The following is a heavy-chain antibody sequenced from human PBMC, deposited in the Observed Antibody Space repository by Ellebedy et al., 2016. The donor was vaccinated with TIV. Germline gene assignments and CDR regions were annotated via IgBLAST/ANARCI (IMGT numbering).Heavy chain of an antibody. V-gene: IGHV1-46*01. CDR3: ATRGSYYDSSGQYYDGAFDI. D-gene: IGHD3-22*01. Sequence: ASVKVSCXASGYTFTSYYMHWVRQAPGQGLEWMGIINPSGGSTSYAQKFQGRVTMTRDTSTSTAYMELRSLRSDDTAVYYCATRGSYYDSSGQYYDGAFDIWGQGTMVTVSS. J-gene: IGHJ3*02. CDR2: INPSGGST. CDR1: GYTFTSYY.